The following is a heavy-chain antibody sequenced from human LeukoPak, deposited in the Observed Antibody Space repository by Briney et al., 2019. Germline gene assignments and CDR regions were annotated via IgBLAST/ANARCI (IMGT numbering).Heavy chain of an antibody. J-gene: IGHJ3*02. V-gene: IGHV3-21*01. D-gene: IGHD6-25*01. CDR3: ARDRPSPAADAFDI. CDR1: GFTFTSYS. CDR2: ISSSSTYI. Sequence: PGGSLRLSCAASGFTFTSYSMNWVRQAPGKGLEWVSSISSSSTYIYYADSVKGRFTISRDNAKNSLYLQMNSLRAEDTAVYYCARDRPSPAADAFDIWGQGTMVTVSS.